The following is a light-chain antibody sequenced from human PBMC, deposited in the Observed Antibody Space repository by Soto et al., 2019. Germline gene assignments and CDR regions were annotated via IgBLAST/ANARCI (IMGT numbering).Light chain of an antibody. V-gene: IGKV3-20*01. CDR2: GAS. CDR1: QSVSSSY. CDR3: HQYGSSPLT. J-gene: IGKJ4*01. Sequence: EIVLTQSPGTLSLSPGERATLSCRASQSVSSSYLAWYQQKPGQAPRLLIYGASSRATGIPDRFSGSGSGTDFTRTISRPEPEDFAVYYCHQYGSSPLTFGGGTKVEIK.